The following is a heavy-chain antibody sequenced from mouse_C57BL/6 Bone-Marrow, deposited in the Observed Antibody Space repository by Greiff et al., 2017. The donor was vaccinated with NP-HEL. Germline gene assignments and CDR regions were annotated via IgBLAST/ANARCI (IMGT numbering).Heavy chain of an antibody. J-gene: IGHJ3*01. D-gene: IGHD2-4*01. CDR3: ARDYVAWFAY. V-gene: IGHV1-69*01. CDR1: GYTFTSYW. Sequence: QVQLQQPGAELVMPGASVKLSCKASGYTFTSYWMHWVKQRPGQGLEWIGEIDPSDSYTNYNQKFKGKSTLTVDKSSSTAYMQLSSLTSEDSAVYDCARDYVAWFAYWGQGTLVTGSA. CDR2: IDPSDSYT.